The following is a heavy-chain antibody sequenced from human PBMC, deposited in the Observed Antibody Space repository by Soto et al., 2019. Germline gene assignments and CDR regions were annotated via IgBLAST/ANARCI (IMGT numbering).Heavy chain of an antibody. CDR1: AFTFSNYG. D-gene: IGHD3-3*01. Sequence: PGGSLRLSCAASAFTFSNYGMHWVRQAPGKGLEWVAVISYDGSNKYYIDSVKGRFLISRDNSRNTLYLQMNSLRAEDTAVYYCANLMGGRYDFWGRFSNSGYSMGVWGQGTTVTVSS. J-gene: IGHJ6*02. CDR3: ANLMGGRYDFWGRFSNSGYSMGV. V-gene: IGHV3-30*18. CDR2: ISYDGSNK.